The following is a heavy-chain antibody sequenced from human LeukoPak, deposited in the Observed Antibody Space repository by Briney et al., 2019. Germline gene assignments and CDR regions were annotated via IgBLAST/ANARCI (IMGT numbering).Heavy chain of an antibody. D-gene: IGHD5-12*01. J-gene: IGHJ4*02. CDR2: ISWNSDSI. CDR3: TRRAFSGYDYYFDY. CDR1: GFTCDDYA. Sequence: GGSLRLSCAASGFTCDDYAMHWVRQAPGKDLEWASGISWNSDSIDYADSVKGRFTISRDNAKNSLYLQMNSLRAEDTALYYCTRRAFSGYDYYFDYWGQGTLVTVSS. V-gene: IGHV3-9*01.